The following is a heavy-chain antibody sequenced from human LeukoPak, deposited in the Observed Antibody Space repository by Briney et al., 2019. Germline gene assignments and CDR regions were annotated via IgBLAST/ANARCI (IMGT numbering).Heavy chain of an antibody. CDR3: ARDGTTAGNYYDY. Sequence: SETLSLTCTVSGGSISSGGYYWSWIRQHPGKGLEWIGYIYYTGSTNSNPSLKSRVTMSVDTSKNQFSLKLSSVTAADTAIYYCARDGTTAGNYYDYWGQGTLVTVSS. J-gene: IGHJ4*02. CDR2: IYYTGST. D-gene: IGHD6-13*01. V-gene: IGHV4-61*08. CDR1: GGSISSGGYY.